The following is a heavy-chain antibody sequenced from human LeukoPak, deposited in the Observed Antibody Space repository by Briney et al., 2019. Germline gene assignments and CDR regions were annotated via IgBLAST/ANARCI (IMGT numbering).Heavy chain of an antibody. CDR2: INPNSGGT. CDR3: ARVSEITFGGVIVTAPFDY. CDR1: GYTSTGYY. V-gene: IGHV1-2*02. Sequence: GASVKVSCKASGYTSTGYYMHWVRQAPGQGLEWMGWINPNSGGTNYAQKFQGRGTMTRDTSISTAYMELSRLRSDGTAVYYCARVSEITFGGVIVTAPFDYWGQGTLVTVSS. J-gene: IGHJ4*02. D-gene: IGHD3-16*02.